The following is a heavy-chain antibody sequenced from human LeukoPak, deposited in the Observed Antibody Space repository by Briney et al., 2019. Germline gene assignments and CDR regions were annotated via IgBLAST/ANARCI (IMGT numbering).Heavy chain of an antibody. J-gene: IGHJ4*02. D-gene: IGHD1-26*01. CDR3: ARDPGLLHFDY. V-gene: IGHV4-59*01. CDR1: GGSISSYY. CDR2: IYYSGST. Sequence: PSETLSLTCTVSGGSISSYYWSWIRQPPGKGLEWIGYIYYSGSTNYNPSLKSRVTISVDTSKNQFSLKLSSVTAADTAVYYCARDPGLLHFDYWGQGTLVTVSS.